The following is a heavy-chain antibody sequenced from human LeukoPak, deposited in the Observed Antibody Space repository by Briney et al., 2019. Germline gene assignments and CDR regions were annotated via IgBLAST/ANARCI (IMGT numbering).Heavy chain of an antibody. J-gene: IGHJ4*02. CDR2: IYYSGST. Sequence: PSETLSLTCTVSGGSISSSGYYWGWIRQPPGKGLEWIGTIYYSGSTYYNPSLKSRVTISVDTSKNQFSLKLSSVTAADTAVYYCARSPGYSYGPTTFDYWGQGTLVTVSS. D-gene: IGHD5-18*01. CDR1: GGSISSSGYY. V-gene: IGHV4-39*01. CDR3: ARSPGYSYGPTTFDY.